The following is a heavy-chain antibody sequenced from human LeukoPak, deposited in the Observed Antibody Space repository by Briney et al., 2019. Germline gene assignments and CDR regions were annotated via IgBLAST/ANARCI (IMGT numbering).Heavy chain of an antibody. CDR1: GGSFSGYY. V-gene: IGHV4-34*01. Sequence: SETLSLTCAVYGGSFSGYYWSWIRQPPGKGLEWIGEINHSGSTNYNPSLKSRVTISVDTSKNQFSLKLSSVTAADTAVYYCAREKGTSSGYYFPYYYYYMDVWGKGTTVTISS. CDR3: AREKGTSSGYYFPYYYYYMDV. J-gene: IGHJ6*03. CDR2: INHSGST. D-gene: IGHD3-22*01.